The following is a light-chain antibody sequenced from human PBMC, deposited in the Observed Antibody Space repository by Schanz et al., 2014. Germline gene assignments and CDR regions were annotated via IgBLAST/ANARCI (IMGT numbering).Light chain of an antibody. Sequence: QSALTQPASVSGSPGQSITISCTGTSSDVGSNNIVSWYQQHPGKAPKLMIYEGSKRPSGVSNRFSGSKSGTSASLAITGLQAEDEADYYCQSYDSSLSGVVFGGGTKLTVL. CDR2: EGS. J-gene: IGLJ2*01. CDR3: QSYDSSLSGVV. V-gene: IGLV2-14*02. CDR1: SSDVGSNNI.